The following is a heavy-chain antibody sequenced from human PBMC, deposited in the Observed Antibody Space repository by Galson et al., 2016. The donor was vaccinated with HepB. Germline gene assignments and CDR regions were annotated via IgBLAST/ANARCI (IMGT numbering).Heavy chain of an antibody. Sequence: SETLSLTCTVSGASISDTEYYWGWIRQPPGRGLEWIGSVLSSEGTYYNPSLKSRVTISVNTSKNQFSLRLNSVTAADTGVYYCATGIVVAGKYYYYYMDVWGKGTTVTVS. CDR2: VLSSEGT. CDR1: GASISDTEYY. J-gene: IGHJ6*03. CDR3: ATGIVVAGKYYYYYMDV. D-gene: IGHD6-19*01. V-gene: IGHV4-39*01.